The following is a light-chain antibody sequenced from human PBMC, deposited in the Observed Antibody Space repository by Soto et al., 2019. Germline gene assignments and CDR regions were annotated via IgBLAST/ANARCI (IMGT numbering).Light chain of an antibody. CDR1: SSDVGGYNY. V-gene: IGLV2-8*01. CDR3: SSYAGSNNVV. Sequence: QSALTQPPSASGSPGQSVTISCTGTSSDVGGYNYVSWYQQHPGKAPKLMIYEVSKRPSGVPDRFSGSKSGNTASLTVSGLQAEDEAYYYRSSYAGSNNVVFGGGTKVTVL. CDR2: EVS. J-gene: IGLJ2*01.